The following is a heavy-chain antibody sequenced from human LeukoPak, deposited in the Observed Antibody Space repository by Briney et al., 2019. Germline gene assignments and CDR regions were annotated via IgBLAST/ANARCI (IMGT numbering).Heavy chain of an antibody. CDR3: ARDPTITGPHDAFDI. Sequence: SVKVSCKASGGTFSSYAISWVRQAPGQGLDWMGGIIPIFGTANYAQKFQGRVTITTDESTSTAYMELCILRSEDTAVYYCARDPTITGPHDAFDIWGQGTMVTLSS. V-gene: IGHV1-69*05. D-gene: IGHD1-20*01. CDR1: GGTFSSYA. CDR2: IIPIFGTA. J-gene: IGHJ3*02.